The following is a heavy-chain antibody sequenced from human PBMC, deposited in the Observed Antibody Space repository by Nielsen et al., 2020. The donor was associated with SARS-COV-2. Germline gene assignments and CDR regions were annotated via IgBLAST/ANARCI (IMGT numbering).Heavy chain of an antibody. D-gene: IGHD2-15*01. CDR2: IYHIGST. CDR3: AGGDSLYFQD. CDR1: SGSISSRNW. V-gene: IGHV4-4*02. Sequence: SETLSLTCAVSSGSISSRNWWSWVRQPPGKGLEWIGEIYHIGSTNYNSSLKSRVTISVDKSKNQISLNLTSVTAADTAVYYCAGGDSLYFQDWGQGTLVTVSS. J-gene: IGHJ1*01.